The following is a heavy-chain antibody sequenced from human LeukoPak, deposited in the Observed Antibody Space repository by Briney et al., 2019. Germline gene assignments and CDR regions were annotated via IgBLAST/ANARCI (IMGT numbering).Heavy chain of an antibody. Sequence: PGGSLRLSCAASGFTFSSYGMHWVRQAPGKGLEWVTFIRYDGSNKYYADSVKGRFTISRDNSKNTLYLQMNSLRPEDTAVYYCAKVDSSGYYQTSFDYWGQGTLVTVSS. CDR2: IRYDGSNK. J-gene: IGHJ4*02. CDR3: AKVDSSGYYQTSFDY. V-gene: IGHV3-30*02. D-gene: IGHD3-22*01. CDR1: GFTFSSYG.